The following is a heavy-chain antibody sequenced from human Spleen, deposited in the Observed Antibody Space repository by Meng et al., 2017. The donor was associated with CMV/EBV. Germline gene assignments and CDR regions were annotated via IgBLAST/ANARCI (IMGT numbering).Heavy chain of an antibody. Sequence: ASVKVSCKASGYTFTSYYMHWVRQAPGQGLEWMGIINPSGGSTSYAQKFQGRVTMTRDTSMSTAFMELNSLRSDDTAVYYCARVRGRNIATRTPDYWGQGTLVTVSS. CDR1: GYTFTSYY. D-gene: IGHD6-6*01. V-gene: IGHV1-46*01. J-gene: IGHJ4*02. CDR2: INPSGGST. CDR3: ARVRGRNIATRTPDY.